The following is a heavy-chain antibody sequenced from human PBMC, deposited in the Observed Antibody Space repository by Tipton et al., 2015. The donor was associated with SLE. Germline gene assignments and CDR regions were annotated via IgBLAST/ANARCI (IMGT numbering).Heavy chain of an antibody. Sequence: SLRLSCAGSGFMFGDYALHWVRQAPGKGLEWVSGISWNSGNKGYVDSVKGRFTISRDNAKNSLYLQMNSLRAEDTAVYYCARAQTRAAIYFDSWGRGTLVNVSS. CDR2: ISWNSGNK. J-gene: IGHJ4*02. CDR3: ARAQTRAAIYFDS. D-gene: IGHD5-12*01. V-gene: IGHV3-9*01. CDR1: GFMFGDYA.